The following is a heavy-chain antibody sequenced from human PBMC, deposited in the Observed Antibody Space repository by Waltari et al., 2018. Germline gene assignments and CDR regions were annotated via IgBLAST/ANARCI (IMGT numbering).Heavy chain of an antibody. Sequence: QVQLQESGPGLVKPSQTLSLTCTVSGGSISSGSYYWSWIRQTAGKGLEWIGRIYTSGSTNYNPSLKSRVTISVDTSKNQFSLKLSSVTAADTAVYYCAACYCSSTSCSIWGFDYWGQGTLVTVSS. V-gene: IGHV4-61*02. D-gene: IGHD2-2*01. CDR2: IYTSGST. CDR1: GGSISSGSYY. CDR3: AACYCSSTSCSIWGFDY. J-gene: IGHJ4*02.